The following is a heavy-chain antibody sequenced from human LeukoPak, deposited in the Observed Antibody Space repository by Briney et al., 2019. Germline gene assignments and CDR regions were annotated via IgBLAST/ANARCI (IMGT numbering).Heavy chain of an antibody. V-gene: IGHV4-34*01. CDR3: ARHLWFGELSRNYYYSYYMDI. D-gene: IGHD3-10*01. CDR1: GGSFSGYY. CDR2: ISHTGNT. Sequence: SETLSLTCAVYGGSFSGYYWSWIRQPPGKGLEWIGEISHTGNTNYNPSLKSRVTISVDTAKNQFSLKLSSMTAADMAVYYCARHLWFGELSRNYYYSYYMDIWGKGTTVTISS. J-gene: IGHJ6*03.